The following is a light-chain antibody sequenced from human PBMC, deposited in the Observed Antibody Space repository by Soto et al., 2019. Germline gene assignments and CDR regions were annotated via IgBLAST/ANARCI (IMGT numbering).Light chain of an antibody. V-gene: IGLV3-21*02. CDR1: NIGSKS. Sequence: SYELTQPPSVSVAPGQTARITCGGSNIGSKSVHWYQQKPGQAPMMVVCANSDRPSGIPERFSGSNSANTATLTISRVEAGDEADYYCHVWDSGSAXHVFGTGT. J-gene: IGLJ1*01. CDR2: ANS. CDR3: HVWDSGSAXHV.